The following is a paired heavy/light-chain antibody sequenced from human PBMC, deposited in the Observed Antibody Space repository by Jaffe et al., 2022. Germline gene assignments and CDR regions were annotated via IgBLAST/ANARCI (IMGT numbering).Light chain of an antibody. J-gene: IGKJ4*01. Sequence: DIVMTQSPDSLAVSLGERATINCKSSQSVLYSSNNKNYLGWYQQKPGQPPKLLIYWASTRESGVPDRFSGSGSGTDFTLTISSLQAEDVAVYYCQQYYSVPLTFGGGTKVEIK. CDR1: QSVLYSSNNKNY. CDR2: WAS. CDR3: QQYYSVPLT. V-gene: IGKV4-1*01.
Heavy chain of an antibody. CDR1: GGSISSGSYY. CDR2: IYTSGST. J-gene: IGHJ3*02. V-gene: IGHV4-61*02. D-gene: IGHD4-17*01. CDR3: ARALRGVNFDI. Sequence: QVQLQESGPGLVKPSQTLSLTCTVSGGSISSGSYYWSWIRQPAGKGLEWIGRIGRIYTSGSTNYNPSLESRVTISVDTSKNQFSLNLSSVTAADTAMYYCARALRGVNFDIWGQGTMVTVSS.